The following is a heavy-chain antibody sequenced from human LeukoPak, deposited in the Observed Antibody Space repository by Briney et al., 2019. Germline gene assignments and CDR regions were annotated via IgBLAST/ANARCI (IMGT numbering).Heavy chain of an antibody. CDR1: GYTFTGYY. CDR2: MNPNSGNT. CDR3: ARGLGRRGPSYFDY. D-gene: IGHD3-10*01. Sequence: ASVKVSCKASGYTFTGYYMHWVRQAPGQGLEWMGWMNPNSGNTGYAQKFQGRVTITRNTSISTAYMELSSLRSEDTAVYYCARGLGRRGPSYFDYWGQGTLVTVSS. V-gene: IGHV1-8*03. J-gene: IGHJ4*02.